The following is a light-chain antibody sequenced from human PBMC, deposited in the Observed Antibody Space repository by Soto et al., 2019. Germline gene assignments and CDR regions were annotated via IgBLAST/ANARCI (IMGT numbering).Light chain of an antibody. CDR1: QNVLYSSNNKYY. CDR3: QQYYSTPRWT. J-gene: IGKJ1*01. CDR2: WAS. Sequence: DIVMTQSPDSLTVSLGERPTIICISSQNVLYSSNNKYYLAWYQQKPGQPPKLLIYWASTRESGVPDRFSGSGSGTDFTLTISSLQAEDVAVYYCQQYYSTPRWTFGQGTKVDIK. V-gene: IGKV4-1*01.